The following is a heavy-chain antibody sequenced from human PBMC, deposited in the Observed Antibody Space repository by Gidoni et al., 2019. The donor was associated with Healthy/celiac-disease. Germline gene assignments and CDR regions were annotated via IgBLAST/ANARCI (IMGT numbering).Heavy chain of an antibody. D-gene: IGHD1-26*01. CDR2: IYTSGST. Sequence: QVQLQESGPGLVKPSQTLSLTCTVSGGSISSGSYYWSWIRQPAGKGLEWIGRIYTSGSTTYTPPLKSRVTISVATPKNQFSLKLSSVTAADTAVYYCAREGWELLYGYNWFDPWGQGTLVTVSS. CDR3: AREGWELLYGYNWFDP. J-gene: IGHJ5*02. CDR1: GGSISSGSYY. V-gene: IGHV4-61*02.